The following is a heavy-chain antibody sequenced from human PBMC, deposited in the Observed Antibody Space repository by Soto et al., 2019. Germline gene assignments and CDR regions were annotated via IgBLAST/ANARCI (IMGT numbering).Heavy chain of an antibody. CDR1: GFTLSSYA. V-gene: IGHV3-30-3*01. D-gene: IGHD2-21*02. CDR3: ARPYCGGDCYEYYYYYGMDV. CDR2: ISYDGSNK. Sequence: GGSLRLSCAASGFTLSSYAMHWVRQAPGKGLEWVAVISYDGSNKYYADSVKGRFTISRDNSKNTLYLQMNSLRAEDTAVYYCARPYCGGDCYEYYYYYGMDVWGQGTTVTVSS. J-gene: IGHJ6*02.